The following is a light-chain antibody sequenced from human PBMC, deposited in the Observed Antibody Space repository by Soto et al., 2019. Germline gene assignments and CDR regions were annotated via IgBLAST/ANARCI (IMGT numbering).Light chain of an antibody. CDR1: QDISDH. CDR3: QKYNRTPRT. J-gene: IGKJ1*01. Sequence: DFPMTQSPSSLSASVGDRVTITCLASQDISDHLAWYQNKPGKVPKLLIYEASTLQSRVPSRFSGGGSGTDFTRNISSLQPEDVATYYCQKYNRTPRTFGQGTKVELK. CDR2: EAS. V-gene: IGKV1-27*01.